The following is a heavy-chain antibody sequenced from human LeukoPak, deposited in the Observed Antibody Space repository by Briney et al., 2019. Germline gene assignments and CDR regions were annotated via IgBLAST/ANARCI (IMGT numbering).Heavy chain of an antibody. Sequence: GGSLRLSCAASGFTFSSYSMNWVRQAPGKGLEWVSSISSSSSYIYYADSVKGRFTISRDNAKNSLYLQMNSLRAEDTAVYYCARVPHCSGSSCYGDYYYYYGMDVWGQGTTVTVSS. CDR2: ISSSSSYI. CDR3: ARVPHCSGSSCYGDYYYYYGMDV. D-gene: IGHD2-15*01. V-gene: IGHV3-21*01. CDR1: GFTFSSYS. J-gene: IGHJ6*02.